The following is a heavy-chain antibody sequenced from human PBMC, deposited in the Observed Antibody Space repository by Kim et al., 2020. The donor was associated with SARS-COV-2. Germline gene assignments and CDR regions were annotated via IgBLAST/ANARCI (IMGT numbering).Heavy chain of an antibody. CDR3: AQDGSGIYANFGY. D-gene: IGHD2-15*01. V-gene: IGHV3-9*01. Sequence: YAASLKSRFPISRDNAKNSLYLQMNSLRAEDTALYYCAQDGSGIYANFGYWGQGTLVTVSS. J-gene: IGHJ4*02.